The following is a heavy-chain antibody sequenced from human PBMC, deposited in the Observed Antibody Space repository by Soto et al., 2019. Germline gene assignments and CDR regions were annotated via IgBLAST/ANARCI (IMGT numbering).Heavy chain of an antibody. D-gene: IGHD1-26*01. J-gene: IGHJ4*02. CDR1: GFTFGDYA. V-gene: IGHV3-49*03. Sequence: GGSLRLSCTASGFTFGDYAMSWFRQAPGKGLEWVGFIRSKAYGGTTEYAASVKGRFTISRDDSKSIAYLQMNSLKTEDTAVYYCTRDQVGATGDFDYWGQGTLVTVSS. CDR2: IRSKAYGGTT. CDR3: TRDQVGATGDFDY.